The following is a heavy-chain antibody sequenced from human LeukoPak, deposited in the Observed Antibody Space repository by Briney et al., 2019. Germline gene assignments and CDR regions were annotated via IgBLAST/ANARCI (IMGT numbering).Heavy chain of an antibody. D-gene: IGHD3-10*01. CDR1: GYTFTNYW. J-gene: IGHJ4*02. CDR2: IYPGDSDT. Sequence: GESLKISCKASGYTFTNYWIGWVRQMPGKGLEWVGIIYPGDSDTRYSPSFQGQVTISADKSISTAYLQWSSLKASDTAMYYCARLVGEGATRGVGFDYWGQGTLVTVSS. V-gene: IGHV5-51*01. CDR3: ARLVGEGATRGVGFDY.